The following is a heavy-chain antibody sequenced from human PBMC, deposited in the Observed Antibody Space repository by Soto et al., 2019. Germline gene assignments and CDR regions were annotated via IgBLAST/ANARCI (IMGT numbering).Heavy chain of an antibody. CDR2: ICPGDSDT. V-gene: IGHV5-51*01. CDR3: ERLGYDSSGYYVYYYGMDV. Sequence: GESLKISCKGSGYSFTSYWIGWVRQMPGKGLEWMGIICPGDSDTRYSPSFQGQVTISADKSISTAYLQWSSLKASDTAMYYCERLGYDSSGYYVYYYGMDVWGQGTTVTVSS. D-gene: IGHD3-22*01. J-gene: IGHJ6*02. CDR1: GYSFTSYW.